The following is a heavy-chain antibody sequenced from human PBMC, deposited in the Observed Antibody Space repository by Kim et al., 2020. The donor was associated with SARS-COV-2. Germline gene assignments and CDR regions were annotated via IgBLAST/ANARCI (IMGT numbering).Heavy chain of an antibody. V-gene: IGHV1-69*13. CDR2: IIPIFGTA. Sequence: SVKVSCKASGGTFSSYAISWVRQAPGQGLEWMGGIIPIFGTANYAQKFQGRVTITADESTSTAYMELSSLRSEDTAVYYCARAPSSYSSGWYPPIHYYYGMDVWGQGTTVAVSS. CDR3: ARAPSSYSSGWYPPIHYYYGMDV. D-gene: IGHD6-19*01. CDR1: GGTFSSYA. J-gene: IGHJ6*02.